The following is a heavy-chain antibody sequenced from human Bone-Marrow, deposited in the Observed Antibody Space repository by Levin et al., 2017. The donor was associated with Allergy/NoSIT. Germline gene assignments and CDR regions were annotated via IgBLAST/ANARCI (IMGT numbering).Heavy chain of an antibody. CDR2: IYYSGST. V-gene: IGHV4-59*01. CDR3: ARSQYSSKWSPSYFGIDV. J-gene: IGHJ6*02. Sequence: ESLKISCTVSGGSISSYYWSWIRQPPGKGLEWIGYIYYSGSTNYNPSLKSRVTISVDTSKNQFSLKLDSVTAADTAVYYCARSQYSSKWSPSYFGIDVWGQGTTVTVSS. D-gene: IGHD6-13*01. CDR1: GGSISSYY.